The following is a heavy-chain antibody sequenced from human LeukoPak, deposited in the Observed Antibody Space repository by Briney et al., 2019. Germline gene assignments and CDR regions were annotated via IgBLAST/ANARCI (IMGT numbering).Heavy chain of an antibody. D-gene: IGHD6-13*01. J-gene: IGHJ6*03. CDR3: ARSLLAAAGTTHYYYYYMDV. Sequence: ASVKVSCKASGYTFTGYYMHWVRQAPGQGLEWMGWINPNSGGTNYAQKFQGRVTMTRDTSISTAYMDLSRLRSDDTAVYYCARSLLAAAGTTHYYYYYMDVWGKGTTVTVSS. CDR1: GYTFTGYY. CDR2: INPNSGGT. V-gene: IGHV1-2*02.